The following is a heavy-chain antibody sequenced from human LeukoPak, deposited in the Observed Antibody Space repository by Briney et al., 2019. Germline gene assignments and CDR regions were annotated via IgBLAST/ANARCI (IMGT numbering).Heavy chain of an antibody. Sequence: GGSLRLSCAASGFTFSSYWMHWVRQAPGKGLVWVSRINSDGSSTSYADSVKGRFTISRDNAKNTLYLQMNSLRAEDTAVYYCARDAMGSGWYGYYYYYGMDVWGQGTTVTVSS. CDR2: INSDGSST. CDR1: GFTFSSYW. D-gene: IGHD6-19*01. J-gene: IGHJ6*02. V-gene: IGHV3-74*01. CDR3: ARDAMGSGWYGYYYYYGMDV.